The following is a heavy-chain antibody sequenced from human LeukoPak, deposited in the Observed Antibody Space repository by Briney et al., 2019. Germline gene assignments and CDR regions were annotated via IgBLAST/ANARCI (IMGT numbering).Heavy chain of an antibody. J-gene: IGHJ4*02. CDR2: ISGSGGST. D-gene: IGHD3-22*01. CDR1: GFTFSSYA. CDR3: AKRGLYYYDSSGYFHFDY. V-gene: IGHV3-23*01. Sequence: PGGSLRLSCAASGFTFSSYAMSWVRQAPGKGLEWVSAISGSGGSTYYADSVKGRFTISRDNSKNTLYLQMNSLRAEDTAVYYCAKRGLYYYDSSGYFHFDYWGQGTLVTVSS.